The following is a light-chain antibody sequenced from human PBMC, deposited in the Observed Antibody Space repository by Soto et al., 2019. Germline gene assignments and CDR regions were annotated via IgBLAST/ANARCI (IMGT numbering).Light chain of an antibody. Sequence: EIVMTQSPATLSVSPGERATLSCRASQSVSSNLAWYQQKPGQAPRLLIYDASNRATGIPVRFSGSGSGTDYTLTINSLQSEDFAVYFCQQYDNLPLTFGPGTKVDIK. CDR3: QQYDNLPLT. V-gene: IGKV3D-15*01. CDR1: QSVSSN. J-gene: IGKJ3*01. CDR2: DAS.